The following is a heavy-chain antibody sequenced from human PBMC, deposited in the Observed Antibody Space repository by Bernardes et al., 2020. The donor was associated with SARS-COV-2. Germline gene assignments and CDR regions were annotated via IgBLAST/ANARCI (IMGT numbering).Heavy chain of an antibody. CDR2: ISYDGSKK. J-gene: IGHJ3*02. CDR3: ARDSGGGIDI. CDR1: GFTFSSYA. V-gene: IGHV3-30-3*01. D-gene: IGHD2-15*01. Sequence: GGSLRHPCAAPGFTFSSYAMHWVRPAPGKGVGWVALISYDGSKKNYADSVKGRFTISRDNSKNTLYLQLNSLRAEDTAVYYCARDSGGGIDIWGQGTMVTVSS.